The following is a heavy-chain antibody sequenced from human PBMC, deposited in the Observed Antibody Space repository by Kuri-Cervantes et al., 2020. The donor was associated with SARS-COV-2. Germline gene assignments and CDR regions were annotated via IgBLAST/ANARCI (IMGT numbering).Heavy chain of an antibody. V-gene: IGHV3-21*01. Sequence: GESLKISCAASGFTVSSNYMSWVRQAPGKGLEWVSSISSSSSYIYYADSVKGRFTISRDNAKNSLYLQMNSLRAEDTAVYYCARDQTGDSAVGAAFDIWGQGTMVTVSS. CDR1: GFTVSSNY. CDR3: ARDQTGDSAVGAAFDI. CDR2: ISSSSSYI. D-gene: IGHD4-17*01. J-gene: IGHJ3*02.